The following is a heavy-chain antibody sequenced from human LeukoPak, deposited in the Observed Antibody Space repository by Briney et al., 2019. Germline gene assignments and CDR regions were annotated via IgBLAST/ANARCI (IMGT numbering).Heavy chain of an antibody. D-gene: IGHD3-22*01. CDR1: GGSISSYY. V-gene: IGHV4-59*13. CDR3: AGDSSGYSVQSY. J-gene: IGHJ4*02. CDR2: IYHSGST. Sequence: PSETLSLTCTVSGGSISSYYWSWIRQPPGKGLEWIGYIYHSGSTNYNPSLNSRVTISVDTSKDQFSLKLSSVTAADTAVYYCAGDSSGYSVQSYWGQGTLVTVSS.